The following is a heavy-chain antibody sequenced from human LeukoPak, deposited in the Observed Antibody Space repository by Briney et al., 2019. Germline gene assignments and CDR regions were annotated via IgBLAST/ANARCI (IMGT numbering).Heavy chain of an antibody. V-gene: IGHV3-66*01. Sequence: GGSLRLSCAVSGFSVSRNYMAWVRQAPGKGLEWVAVIETGGSTYYADSLKDRFIISRDTSENTVLLQMNSLRVEDTAVYFCARETGENDHWGQGILVTVSA. D-gene: IGHD7-27*01. CDR2: IETGGST. J-gene: IGHJ4*02. CDR1: GFSVSRNY. CDR3: ARETGENDH.